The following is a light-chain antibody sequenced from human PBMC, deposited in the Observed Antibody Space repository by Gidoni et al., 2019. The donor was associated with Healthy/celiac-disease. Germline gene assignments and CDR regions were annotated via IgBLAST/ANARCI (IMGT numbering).Light chain of an antibody. J-gene: IGKJ2*01. CDR1: QSVSSY. V-gene: IGKV3-11*01. CDR3: QQRSNWPAT. CDR2: DAS. Sequence: IVLTPSPATLSLSPGERATLSCRASQSVSSYLAWYQQKPGQAPRLLIYDASNRATGIPARFSGSGSGTDFTLTISSLEPEDFAVYYCQQRSNWPATFGQXTKLEIK.